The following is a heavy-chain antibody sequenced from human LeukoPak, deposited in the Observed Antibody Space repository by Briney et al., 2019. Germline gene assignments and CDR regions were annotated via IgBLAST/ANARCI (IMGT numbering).Heavy chain of an antibody. Sequence: ASVKVSCKASGYTFTSYYMHWVRQAPGQGLEWMGIINPSGGSTSYAQKFQGRVTMTRDTSTSTVYMELSSLRSEDTAVYYCARGWVDGGNTVGAFDIWGQGTMVTVSS. CDR3: ARGWVDGGNTVGAFDI. V-gene: IGHV1-46*01. J-gene: IGHJ3*02. D-gene: IGHD4-23*01. CDR2: INPSGGST. CDR1: GYTFTSYY.